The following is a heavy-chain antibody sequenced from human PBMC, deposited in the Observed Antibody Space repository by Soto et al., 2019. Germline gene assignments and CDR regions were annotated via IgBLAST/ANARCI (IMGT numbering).Heavy chain of an antibody. CDR1: GYSISSSNW. J-gene: IGHJ6*02. Sequence: QVQLQESGPGLVKPSDTLSLTCAVSGYSISSSNWWGWIRQPPGKGLEWIGYLYYSGSTYYNASHKSRVTMSVDTSQNQFSLKLSSVTAVDTAVYYCARTLQDYGMHVWGQGTTGTVSS. V-gene: IGHV4-28*01. CDR2: LYYSGST. CDR3: ARTLQDYGMHV.